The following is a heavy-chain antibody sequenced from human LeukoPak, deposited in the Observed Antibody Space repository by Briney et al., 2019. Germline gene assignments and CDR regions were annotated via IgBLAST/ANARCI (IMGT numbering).Heavy chain of an antibody. CDR1: GGSISSSNW. Sequence: PSETLSLTCAVSGGSISSSNWWSWVRQPPGKGLEWIGEIYHSGSTNYNPSLKSRVTISVDKSKNQFSLKLSPVTAADTAVYYCARRRVAAGGWFDPWGQGTLVTVSS. V-gene: IGHV4-4*02. J-gene: IGHJ5*02. CDR2: IYHSGST. D-gene: IGHD6-13*01. CDR3: ARRRVAAGGWFDP.